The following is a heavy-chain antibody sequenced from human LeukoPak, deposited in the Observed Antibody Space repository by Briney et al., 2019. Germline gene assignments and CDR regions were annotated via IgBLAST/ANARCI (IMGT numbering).Heavy chain of an antibody. CDR1: GYSFTSYW. CDR3: ARESRGGSGSYYDFIDY. CDR2: IDPSDSYT. Sequence: RESLKISCKESGYSFTSYWITWVRQMPGKGLEWMGRIDPSDSYTSYSPSFQGHVTISGDKSISPVSLQWSSLKASDTAIYYCARESRGGSGSYYDFIDYWGQGTLVTVSS. D-gene: IGHD3-10*01. J-gene: IGHJ4*02. V-gene: IGHV5-10-1*01.